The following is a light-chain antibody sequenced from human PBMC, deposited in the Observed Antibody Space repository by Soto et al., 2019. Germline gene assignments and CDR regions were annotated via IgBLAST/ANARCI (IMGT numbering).Light chain of an antibody. V-gene: IGLV2-11*01. J-gene: IGLJ2*01. CDR3: AAWDDSLSGLV. Sequence: QSALTQPRSVSGSPGQSVTISCTGTSSDVGGYNYVSWYQQYPGKAPKLIIYDVSKRPSGVPDRFSGSKSGNTASLTISGLQAEDEADYYCAAWDDSLSGLVFGRGTKVTVL. CDR1: SSDVGGYNY. CDR2: DVS.